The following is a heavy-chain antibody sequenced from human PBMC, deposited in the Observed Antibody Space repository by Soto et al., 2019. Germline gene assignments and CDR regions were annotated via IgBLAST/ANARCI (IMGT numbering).Heavy chain of an antibody. V-gene: IGHV4-34*01. CDR1: VGSFSGYY. D-gene: IGHD3-16*01. CDR2: TNHRGST. Sequence: QAQLQQWGGGLLKPSETLSVNCAVYVGSFSGYYWSWIRQPPGKGLEWIGETNHRGSTNYSPSLKSRVIISLDTSKNQFPLKLTSVTAADTAMSYCARGGGDSYYMDVWGEGTTVTVSS. CDR3: ARGGGDSYYMDV. J-gene: IGHJ6*03.